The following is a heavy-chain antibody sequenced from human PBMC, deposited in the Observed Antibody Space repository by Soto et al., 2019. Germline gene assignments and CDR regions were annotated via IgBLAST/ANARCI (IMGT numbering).Heavy chain of an antibody. Sequence: GGSLRLSCAASGFTFDDYAMHWVRQAPGKGLEWVSLISGDGGSTYYAYSAKGRFTISRDNSKNSLYLQMNSLRTEDAALYYCAEDRLRDILTGYYDYWGQGTLVTVSS. D-gene: IGHD3-9*01. CDR2: ISGDGGST. J-gene: IGHJ4*02. CDR3: AEDRLRDILTGYYDY. CDR1: GFTFDDYA. V-gene: IGHV3-43*02.